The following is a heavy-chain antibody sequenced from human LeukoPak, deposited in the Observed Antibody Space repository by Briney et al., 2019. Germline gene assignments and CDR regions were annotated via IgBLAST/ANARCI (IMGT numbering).Heavy chain of an antibody. V-gene: IGHV1-46*01. J-gene: IGHJ4*02. Sequence: ASVKVSCKASGYTFTNNFMHWVRQAPGQGLEWMGIINPSGDNTWYAQKFQGRVTMTRDMATSTDYMEVSSLRSEDTAVYYCARGLYYDSSGYYYWGQGTLVTVSS. CDR2: INPSGDNT. CDR1: GYTFTNNF. D-gene: IGHD3-22*01. CDR3: ARGLYYDSSGYYY.